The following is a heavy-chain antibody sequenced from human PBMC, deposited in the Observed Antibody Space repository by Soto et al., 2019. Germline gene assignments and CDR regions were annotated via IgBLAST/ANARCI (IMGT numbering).Heavy chain of an antibody. Sequence: GGSLRLSCAASGFTFSSYSMNWVRQAPGKGLEWVSSISSSSSTINYADSVKGRFTISRDNAKNSLYLQMNSLRDEDTAVYYCARVQIAAAAIDAFDIWGQGTMVTVSS. CDR3: ARVQIAAAAIDAFDI. V-gene: IGHV3-48*02. J-gene: IGHJ3*02. CDR1: GFTFSSYS. D-gene: IGHD6-13*01. CDR2: ISSSSSTI.